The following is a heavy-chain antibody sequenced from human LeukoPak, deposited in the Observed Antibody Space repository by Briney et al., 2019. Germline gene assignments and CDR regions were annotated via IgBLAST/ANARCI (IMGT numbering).Heavy chain of an antibody. J-gene: IGHJ4*02. CDR1: GYTFTSYD. V-gene: IGHV1-8*01. CDR2: MNPNSGNT. D-gene: IGHD3-22*01. CDR3: ARGAYDSSGYYYGY. Sequence: ASVKVSCKASGYTFTSYDINWVRQATGQGLEWMGWMNPNSGNTGYAHKFQGRVTMTRNTSISTAYMELSSLRSEDTAVYYCARGAYDSSGYYYGYWGQGTLVTVSS.